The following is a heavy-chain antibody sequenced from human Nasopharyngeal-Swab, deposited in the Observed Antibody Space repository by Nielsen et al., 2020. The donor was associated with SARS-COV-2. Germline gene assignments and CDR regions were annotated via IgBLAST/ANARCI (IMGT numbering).Heavy chain of an antibody. Sequence: GESLKISCAASGFTFSSYSMNWVRQAPGKGLEWVSSLSSRSSYIYYADSVPGRFTISRDNAKNSLYLQMNSLRAEDTAVYYCARKSEWRGGYFDDWGKG. CDR3: ARKSEWRGGYFDD. D-gene: IGHD3-3*01. V-gene: IGHV3-21*01. CDR2: LSSRSSYI. J-gene: IGHJ4*02. CDR1: GFTFSSYS.